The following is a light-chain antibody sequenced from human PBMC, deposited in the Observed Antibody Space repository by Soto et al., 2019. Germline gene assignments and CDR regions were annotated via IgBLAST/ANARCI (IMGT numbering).Light chain of an antibody. J-gene: IGKJ3*01. V-gene: IGKV3-15*01. CDR2: GAS. CDR3: QQYNNWPHT. CDR1: QSVSSN. Sequence: EIVMTQSPATLSVSPGERATLSCRASQSVSSNLAWYQQKPGQAPRLLIYGASTRATGIPARFSGSGSGTEFIFTISSLQSEDFAVYYCQQYNNWPHTFGPGTKVDIK.